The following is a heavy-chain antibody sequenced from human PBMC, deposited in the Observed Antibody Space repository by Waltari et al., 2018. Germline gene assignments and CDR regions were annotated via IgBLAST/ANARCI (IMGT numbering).Heavy chain of an antibody. CDR1: GCMLSNYA. D-gene: IGHD3-10*01. CDR3: ARVNRESLIRGATIDS. V-gene: IGHV3-23*01. J-gene: IGHJ4*02. Sequence: EVQLLESGGAFVRPGGSLRLACADSGCMLSNYAITRVRQAPGKGLEWVAIINFSGGNTVYADSVKGRSNIARDNSKNTLSIQLDSLRLDDTAVYFCARVNRESLIRGATIDSWGQGTRVTVSS. CDR2: INFSGGNT.